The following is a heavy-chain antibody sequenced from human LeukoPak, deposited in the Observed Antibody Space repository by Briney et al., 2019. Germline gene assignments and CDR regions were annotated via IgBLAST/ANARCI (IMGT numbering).Heavy chain of an antibody. D-gene: IGHD3-10*01. CDR3: ARVRVRGVVFDY. Sequence: SVKVSCKASGGTFSSYAISWVRQAPGQGLEWMGRIIPILGIANYAQKFQARVTITADKSTSTAYMELSSLRSEDTAVYYCARVRVRGVVFDYWGQGTLVTVSS. CDR2: IIPILGIA. CDR1: GGTFSSYA. V-gene: IGHV1-69*04. J-gene: IGHJ4*02.